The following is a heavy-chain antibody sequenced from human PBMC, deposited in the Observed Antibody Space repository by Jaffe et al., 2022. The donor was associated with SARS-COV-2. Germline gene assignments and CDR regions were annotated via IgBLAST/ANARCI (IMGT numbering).Heavy chain of an antibody. CDR2: MNPNSGNT. V-gene: IGHV1-8*01. D-gene: IGHD3-10*01. CDR3: ARVRRITMVRGVIPPFDP. Sequence: QVQLVQSGAEVKKPGASVKVSCKASGYTFTSYDINWVRQATGQGLEWMGWMNPNSGNTGYAQKFQGRVTMTRNTSISTAYMELSSLRSEDTAVYYCARVRRITMVRGVIPPFDPWGQGTLVTVSS. J-gene: IGHJ5*02. CDR1: GYTFTSYD.